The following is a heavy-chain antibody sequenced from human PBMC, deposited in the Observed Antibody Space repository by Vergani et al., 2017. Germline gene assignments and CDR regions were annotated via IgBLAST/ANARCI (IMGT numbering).Heavy chain of an antibody. CDR2: INHSGST. J-gene: IGHJ6*03. Sequence: QVQLQQWGAGLLKPSETLSLTCAVYGGSFSGYYWSWIRQPPGKGLEWIGEINHSGSTNYNPSLRSRGTISLDTSKNQFSLKRSSVTAADTAVYYCARAGGYGDYYYYYMDVWGKGTTVTVSS. CDR3: ARAGGYGDYYYYYMDV. CDR1: GGSFSGYY. D-gene: IGHD4-17*01. V-gene: IGHV4-34*01.